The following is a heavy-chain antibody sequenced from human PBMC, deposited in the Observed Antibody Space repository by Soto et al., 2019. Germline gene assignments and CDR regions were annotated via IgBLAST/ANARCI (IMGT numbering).Heavy chain of an antibody. CDR1: GYTFTSYG. Sequence: ASVKVSCKASGYTFTSYGISWVRQAPGQGLEWIGWISAYNGNTNYAQKLQGRVTMTTDTSTSTAYMELRSLRSDDTAVYYCARVNFGLRSLIPTIDYWGQGTLVTVSS. CDR2: ISAYNGNT. CDR3: ARVNFGLRSLIPTIDY. V-gene: IGHV1-18*01. J-gene: IGHJ4*02. D-gene: IGHD2-21*01.